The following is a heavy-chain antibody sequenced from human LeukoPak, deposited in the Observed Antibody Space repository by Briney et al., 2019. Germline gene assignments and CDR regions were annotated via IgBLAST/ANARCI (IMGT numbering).Heavy chain of an antibody. CDR3: AAFITTKLDY. CDR2: ALTDEINQ. J-gene: IGHJ4*02. CDR1: GFTFRNHG. Sequence: GGSLRLSCAYSGFTFRNHGMHWVRQAPGKGLEWVAVALTDEINQWYADSVKGRFIISRDNSRNTVILEMNTLRTEDTAVYFCAAFITTKLDYWGQGILVTVSS. V-gene: IGHV3-30*03. D-gene: IGHD3-22*01.